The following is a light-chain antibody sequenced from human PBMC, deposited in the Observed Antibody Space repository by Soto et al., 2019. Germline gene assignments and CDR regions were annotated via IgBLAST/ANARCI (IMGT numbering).Light chain of an antibody. J-gene: IGLJ3*02. V-gene: IGLV1-40*01. CDR1: SSNIGAGYG. CDR3: QSYDSSLSGWV. CDR2: GNS. Sequence: QAVVAQPPSVSGAPGQRVTISCTGSSSNIGAGYGVHWYQQLPGTAPKLLIYGNSNRPSGVPDRFSGSKSGTSASLAITGRQAEDEADYHCQSYDSSLSGWVFGGGTKLTVL.